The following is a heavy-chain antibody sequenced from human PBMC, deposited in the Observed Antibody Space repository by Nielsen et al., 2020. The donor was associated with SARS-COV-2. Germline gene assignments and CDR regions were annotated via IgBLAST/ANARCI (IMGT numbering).Heavy chain of an antibody. D-gene: IGHD4-17*01. V-gene: IGHV3-23*01. CDR2: ISGSGDRT. CDR1: GITFSTYA. J-gene: IGHJ5*02. Sequence: GGSLRLSCVASGITFSTYAMSWVRQAPGKGLEWVSGISGSGDRTYYGDSVRGRFTISRDNSKNTLYLQMNSLRAEDTAVYYCARDRGDYGDWNWFDPWGQGTLVTVSS. CDR3: ARDRGDYGDWNWFDP.